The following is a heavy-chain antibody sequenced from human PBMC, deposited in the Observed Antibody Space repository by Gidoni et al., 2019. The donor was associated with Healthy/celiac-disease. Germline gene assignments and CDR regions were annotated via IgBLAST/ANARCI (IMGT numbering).Heavy chain of an antibody. Sequence: VQLVQSGAEVKKPGASVKVSCKASGYTFTTYDLNWVRQATGQGLEWMGWMNPNSGNTGYAQKFQVRVTMTRNTSISTAYMELSSLRSEDTAVYYCARGTPRFGSGWVSYWGQGTLVTVSS. J-gene: IGHJ4*02. CDR1: GYTFTTYD. D-gene: IGHD6-19*01. CDR2: MNPNSGNT. CDR3: ARGTPRFGSGWVSY. V-gene: IGHV1-8*01.